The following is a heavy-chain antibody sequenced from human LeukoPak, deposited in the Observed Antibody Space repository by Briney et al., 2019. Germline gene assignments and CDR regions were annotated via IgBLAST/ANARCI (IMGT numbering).Heavy chain of an antibody. D-gene: IGHD2-2*01. CDR3: ARVECSSTICRSDY. Sequence: SETLSLTCTVSGGSISSYYWSWIRQPPGKGLEWIGYIYYSGNTSYNPSLKSRVTISVGTSKNQFSLKLSSVTAADTAVYYCARVECSSTICRSDYWGQGTLVTVSS. J-gene: IGHJ4*02. CDR2: IYYSGNT. CDR1: GGSISSYY. V-gene: IGHV4-59*01.